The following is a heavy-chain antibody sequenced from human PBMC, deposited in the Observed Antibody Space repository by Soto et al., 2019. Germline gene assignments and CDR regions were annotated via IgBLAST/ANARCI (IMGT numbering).Heavy chain of an antibody. CDR1: GGSISSYY. V-gene: IGHV4-59*01. CDR3: ARDSGYGDYLNWFDP. D-gene: IGHD4-17*01. CDR2: IYYSGST. J-gene: IGHJ5*02. Sequence: SETLSLSCTVSGGSISSYYWSWIRQPPGKGLEWIGYIYYSGSTNYNPSLKSRVTISVDTSKNQFSLKLSSVTAADTAVYYCARDSGYGDYLNWFDPWGQGTLVTVSS.